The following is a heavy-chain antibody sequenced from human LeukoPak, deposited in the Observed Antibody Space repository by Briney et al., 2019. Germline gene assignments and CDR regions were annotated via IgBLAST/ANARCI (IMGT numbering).Heavy chain of an antibody. V-gene: IGHV1-24*01. CDR1: GYTLTELS. Sequence: ASVTVSCMVSGYTLTELSMHWVRQAPGKGLEWMGGFDPEDGETIYAQKFQGRVTMTEDTATDTAYMELTSLRSEDTAVYYCATAIVVVVASTAASDIWGQGTMVTVSS. D-gene: IGHD2-15*01. J-gene: IGHJ3*02. CDR2: FDPEDGET. CDR3: ATAIVVVVASTAASDI.